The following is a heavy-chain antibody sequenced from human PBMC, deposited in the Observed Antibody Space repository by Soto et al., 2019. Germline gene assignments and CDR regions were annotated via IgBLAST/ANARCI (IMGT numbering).Heavy chain of an antibody. CDR3: ARGLAGDLQTSFDY. Sequence: QVQLVQSGAEVKKPGSSVKVSCKASGGTFSSYTISWVRQAPGQGLEWMGRIIPILGIANYAQKFQGRVTITANKSTSTAYMELSSLRSEDTAVYYCARGLAGDLQTSFDYWGQGTLVTVTS. CDR1: GGTFSSYT. V-gene: IGHV1-69*02. CDR2: IIPILGIA. J-gene: IGHJ4*02.